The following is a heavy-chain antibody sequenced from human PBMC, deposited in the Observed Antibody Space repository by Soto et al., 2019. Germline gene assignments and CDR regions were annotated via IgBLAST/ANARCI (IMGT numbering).Heavy chain of an antibody. D-gene: IGHD1-1*01. CDR2: IYHSGST. V-gene: IGHV4-38-2*01. CDR3: ERLLERLQYFDY. Sequence: SETLSLTCAVSGYSISGGYYWGWIRQPPGKGLEWIGSIYHSGSTYYNPSLKSRVTMSVDTSKNQFSLKLSSVTAADTAVYYCERLLERLQYFDYWGQGTLVTVSS. CDR1: GYSISGGYY. J-gene: IGHJ4*02.